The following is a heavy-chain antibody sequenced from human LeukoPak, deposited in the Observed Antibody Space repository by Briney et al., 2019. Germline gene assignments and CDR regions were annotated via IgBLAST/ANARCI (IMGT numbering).Heavy chain of an antibody. J-gene: IGHJ5*02. CDR3: AGGLGWFDP. Sequence: PGGSPRLSCAASGFTFSSYSMNWVRQAPGKGLEGVSSISSSSSYIYYADSVKGRFTISRDNAKNSLYLQMNSLRAEDTAVYYCAGGLGWFDPWGQGTLVTVSS. D-gene: IGHD3-16*01. CDR1: GFTFSSYS. V-gene: IGHV3-21*01. CDR2: ISSSSSYI.